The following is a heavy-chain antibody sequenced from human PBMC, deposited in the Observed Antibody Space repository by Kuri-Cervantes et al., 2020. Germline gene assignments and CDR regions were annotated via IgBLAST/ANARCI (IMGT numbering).Heavy chain of an antibody. CDR2: ISDDGSNK. CDR1: GFTFSSYN. D-gene: IGHD2-2*01. Sequence: GGSLRLSCAASGFTFSSYNIHWVRQAPGKGLEWVGVISDDGSNKYYADSVKGRFTIYRDNSKNTLDLQMNSLRAEDTAVYYCARELSSSAIHGFDPRGQGTLVTVSS. CDR3: ARELSSSAIHGFDP. J-gene: IGHJ5*02. V-gene: IGHV3-30*03.